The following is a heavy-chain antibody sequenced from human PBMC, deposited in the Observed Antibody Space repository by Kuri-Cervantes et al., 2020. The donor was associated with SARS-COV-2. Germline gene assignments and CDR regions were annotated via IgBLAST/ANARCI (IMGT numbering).Heavy chain of an antibody. CDR2: FDPEDGET. V-gene: IGHV1-24*01. D-gene: IGHD3-22*01. CDR1: GYTLTELS. Sequence: ASVKVSCKVSGYTLTELSMHWVRQAPGKGLEWMGGFDPEDGETIYAQKFQGRVTMTEDTSTDTAYMELSRLRSDDTAVYYSARDPREYYYDSSGTIRTEESYFDYWGQGTLVTVSS. CDR3: ARDPREYYYDSSGTIRTEESYFDY. J-gene: IGHJ4*02.